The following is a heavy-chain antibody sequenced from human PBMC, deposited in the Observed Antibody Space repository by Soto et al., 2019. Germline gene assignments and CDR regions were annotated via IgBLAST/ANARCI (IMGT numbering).Heavy chain of an antibody. D-gene: IGHD1-1*01. CDR2: ISGSGEMT. CDR1: GFTFRGDA. Sequence: GGSLRLSCAASGFTFRGDAMSWVRQAPGKGLEWVSCISGSGEMTHYAESVKGRFTISRDNSKNTLYLQMESLRAEDTALYYCARSEMTYNWNDWGQGTLVTVSS. J-gene: IGHJ4*02. V-gene: IGHV3-23*01. CDR3: ARSEMTYNWND.